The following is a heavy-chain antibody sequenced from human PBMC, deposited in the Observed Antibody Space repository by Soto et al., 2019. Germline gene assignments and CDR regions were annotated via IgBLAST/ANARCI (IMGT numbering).Heavy chain of an antibody. J-gene: IGHJ5*02. Sequence: QVQLVQSGAEVKKPGASVKVSCKASGYTFTSYGISWVRQAPGQGLEWMGRISAYNGNTNYAQKRQRSLTLXTDTSTSTAYMELRSLRSDNTAVYYGARDRGYNWNYGWFDPWGQGTLVTVSS. CDR2: ISAYNGNT. CDR3: ARDRGYNWNYGWFDP. CDR1: GYTFTSYG. V-gene: IGHV1-18*01. D-gene: IGHD1-7*01.